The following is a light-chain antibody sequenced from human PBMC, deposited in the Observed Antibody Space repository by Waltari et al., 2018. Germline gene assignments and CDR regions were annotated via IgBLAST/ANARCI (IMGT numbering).Light chain of an antibody. V-gene: IGLV3-19*01. J-gene: IGLJ3*02. CDR3: HSRDSSGSLLV. CDR1: RLRRNF. CDR2: GQN. Sequence: SSEVTQYPAVSVALGQTVSIPCPGSRLRRNFAGWYQQKPGQAPILVMSGQNNRPSGIPDRFSGSSSGNTASLTISGAQAEDEGDYYCHSRDSSGSLLVFGGGTKVTVL.